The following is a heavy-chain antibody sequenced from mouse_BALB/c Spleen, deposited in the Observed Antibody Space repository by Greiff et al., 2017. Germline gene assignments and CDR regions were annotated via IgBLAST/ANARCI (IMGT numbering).Heavy chain of an antibody. CDR3: ARLFYAMDY. J-gene: IGHJ4*01. D-gene: IGHD3-3*01. CDR2: INPGSGGT. V-gene: IGHV1-54*01. CDR1: GYAFTNYL. Sequence: QVQLQQSGAELVRPGTSVKVSCKASGYAFTNYLIEWVKQRPGQGLEWIGVINPGSGGTNYNEKFKGKATLTADKSSSTAYMQLSSLTSDDSAVYCCARLFYAMDYWGQGTSVTVSS.